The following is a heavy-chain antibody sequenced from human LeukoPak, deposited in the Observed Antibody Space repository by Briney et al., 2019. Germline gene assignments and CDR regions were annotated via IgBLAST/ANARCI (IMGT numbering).Heavy chain of an antibody. CDR2: ISYDGTNK. CDR3: ASAVAGNTLLEF. Sequence: PGGSLRLSCAASGFTFSSYALHWVRQAPGKELEWVGLISYDGTNKYYADSVKGRFTISRDSSKNTLYLQMNSLRTEDTAVYYCASAVAGNTLLEFWGQGTLVTVSS. J-gene: IGHJ4*02. V-gene: IGHV3-30-3*01. D-gene: IGHD6-19*01. CDR1: GFTFSSYA.